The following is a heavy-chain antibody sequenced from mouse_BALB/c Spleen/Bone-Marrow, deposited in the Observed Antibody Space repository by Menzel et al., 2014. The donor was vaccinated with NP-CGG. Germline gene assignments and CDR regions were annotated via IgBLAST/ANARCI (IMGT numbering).Heavy chain of an antibody. CDR1: GYVFTNYL. CDR2: INAGSGGT. Sequence: VQLQQSGAELVRPGTSVKVSCKASGYVFTNYLIEWVKQRPGQGLEWIGVINAGSGGTDYSEKFKGEATLTADKSSSTAYMQLSSLTSDDSAVYFCARSLTGKKIFDYWGQGTTLTVSS. V-gene: IGHV1-54*01. CDR3: ARSLTGKKIFDY. J-gene: IGHJ2*01. D-gene: IGHD4-1*01.